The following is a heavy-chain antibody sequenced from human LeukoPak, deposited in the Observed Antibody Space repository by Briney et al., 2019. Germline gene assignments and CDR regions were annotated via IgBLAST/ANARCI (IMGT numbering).Heavy chain of an antibody. Sequence: PSETLSLTCAVYGGSFSGYYWSWIRQPPGKGLEWIGYMHYSGSTNYNPSLKSRVTISVDTSKNQFSLKLSSVTAADTAVYYCARWILYSSGSYSDYWGQGTLVTVSS. D-gene: IGHD3-10*01. CDR3: ARWILYSSGSYSDY. V-gene: IGHV4-59*01. J-gene: IGHJ4*02. CDR2: MHYSGST. CDR1: GGSFSGYY.